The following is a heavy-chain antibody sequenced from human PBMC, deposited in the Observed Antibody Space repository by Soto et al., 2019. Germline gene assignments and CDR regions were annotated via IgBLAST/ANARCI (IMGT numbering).Heavy chain of an antibody. CDR2: IYYSGST. V-gene: IGHV4-59*01. Sequence: SETLSLTCTVSGGSISSYYWSWIRQPPGKGLEWIGYIYYSGSTNYNPSLKSRVTISVDTSKNQFSLKLSSVTAADTAVYYCARARPYCSSTSCHAWWFDPWGQGTLVTVFS. D-gene: IGHD2-2*01. CDR3: ARARPYCSSTSCHAWWFDP. CDR1: GGSISSYY. J-gene: IGHJ5*02.